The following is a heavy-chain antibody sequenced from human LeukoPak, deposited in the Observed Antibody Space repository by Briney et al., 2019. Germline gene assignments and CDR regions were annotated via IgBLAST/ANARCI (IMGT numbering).Heavy chain of an antibody. CDR3: AKSDIVVVIFDY. J-gene: IGHJ4*02. Sequence: GGSLRLSCAASGFTFSSYAMSWVRQAPGKGLEWVSAISGSGGSTYYADSVKGRFTISRDNSKNTLYLQMNSLRAENTAVYYCAKSDIVVVIFDYWGQGTLVTVSS. D-gene: IGHD3-22*01. CDR1: GFTFSSYA. V-gene: IGHV3-23*01. CDR2: ISGSGGST.